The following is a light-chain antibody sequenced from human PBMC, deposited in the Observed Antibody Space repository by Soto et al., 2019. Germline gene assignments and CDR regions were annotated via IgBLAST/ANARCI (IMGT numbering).Light chain of an antibody. CDR3: SYYTSSNTSTRV. CDR2: DVS. Sequence: QSALTQPASVSGSPGQSITISCTGTSSDVGGYNYVSWYQQHPGKAPKLMIYDVSNRPSGVSNRFSGSKSGNTASLTISGLLAADEADYYGSYYTSSNTSTRVFGGGTKVTVL. V-gene: IGLV2-14*01. J-gene: IGLJ2*01. CDR1: SSDVGGYNY.